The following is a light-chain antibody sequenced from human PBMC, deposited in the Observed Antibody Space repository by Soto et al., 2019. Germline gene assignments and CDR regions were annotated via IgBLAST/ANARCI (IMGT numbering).Light chain of an antibody. V-gene: IGKV3-15*01. Sequence: EIVMTQSPATPSVSPGERATLSCRASQSIISDVAWYQQKPGQAPRLLIYGASTTATGIPARFSGSGSGTEFTLTISSLQSEDFAVYNCQQYNKWPRTFGQGTKVDI. CDR3: QQYNKWPRT. J-gene: IGKJ2*01. CDR1: QSIISD. CDR2: GAS.